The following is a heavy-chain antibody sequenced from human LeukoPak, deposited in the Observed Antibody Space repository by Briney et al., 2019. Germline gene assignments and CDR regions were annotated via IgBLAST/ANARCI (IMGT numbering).Heavy chain of an antibody. CDR3: ARVSDILTGYYRHDAFDI. J-gene: IGHJ3*02. V-gene: IGHV3-11*01. CDR1: RFTFSDYY. Sequence: GGSLRLSCAASRFTFSDYYMSWIRQAPGKGLEWVSYISSSGSTIYYADSVKGRFTISRDNAKNSLYLQMNSLRAEDTAVYYCARVSDILTGYYRHDAFDIWGQGTMVTVSS. D-gene: IGHD3-9*01. CDR2: ISSSGSTI.